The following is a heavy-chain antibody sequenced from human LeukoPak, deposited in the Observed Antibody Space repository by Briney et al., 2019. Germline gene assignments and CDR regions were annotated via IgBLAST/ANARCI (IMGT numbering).Heavy chain of an antibody. CDR1: GYTFTSYG. Sequence: GASVKVSCKASGYTFTSYGISWVRQAPGQGLEWMGGIIPIFGTANYAQKFQGRVTITADESTSTAYMELSSLRSEDTAVYYCARSTTAYCGGDCYYGGYWGQGTLVTVSS. CDR3: ARSTTAYCGGDCYYGGY. CDR2: IIPIFGTA. D-gene: IGHD2-21*02. J-gene: IGHJ4*02. V-gene: IGHV1-69*13.